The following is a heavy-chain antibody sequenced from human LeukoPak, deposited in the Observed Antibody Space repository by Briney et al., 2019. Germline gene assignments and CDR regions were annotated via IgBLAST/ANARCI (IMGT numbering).Heavy chain of an antibody. J-gene: IGHJ4*02. CDR3: ARDQSLGYCSGGSCYPGTFDY. D-gene: IGHD2-15*01. V-gene: IGHV1-46*01. Sequence: ASVKVSCKASGYIFINNYIQWVRQAPGQGLEWVGMIYPRDGSTSYAQNFQGRVTITRDTSASTAYMELSSLRSEDTAVYYCARDQSLGYCSGGSCYPGTFDYWGQGTLVTVSS. CDR1: GYIFINNY. CDR2: IYPRDGST.